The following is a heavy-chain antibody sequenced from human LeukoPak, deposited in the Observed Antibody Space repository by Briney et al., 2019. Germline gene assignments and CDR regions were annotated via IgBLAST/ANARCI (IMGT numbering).Heavy chain of an antibody. J-gene: IGHJ2*01. CDR2: ISSISSYT. Sequence: KPGGSLRLSCAPSGFTFSDYYMSCIRQAPGNGLEWVSYISSISSYTNYADSVKGRFTISRDNAKNSLYLQMNSLRAEDTAVYYCAKAKYYYDGSGRDCYFDLWGRGTLVTVSS. CDR1: GFTFSDYY. D-gene: IGHD3-22*01. V-gene: IGHV3-11*05. CDR3: AKAKYYYDGSGRDCYFDL.